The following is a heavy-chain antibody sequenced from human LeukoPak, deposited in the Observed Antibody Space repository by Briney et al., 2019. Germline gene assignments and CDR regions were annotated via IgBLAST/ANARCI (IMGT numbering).Heavy chain of an antibody. D-gene: IGHD5-18*01. Sequence: GGSLRLSCAASGFTFSTYEMNWVRQAPGQGLEWVSFISSNGNTKYHADSAKGRFTISRDNTKNSLYLQMNSLRVEDTAVYYCARTHRGANTAMVFDYWGQGALVTVSS. CDR3: ARTHRGANTAMVFDY. CDR2: ISSNGNTK. V-gene: IGHV3-48*03. J-gene: IGHJ4*02. CDR1: GFTFSTYE.